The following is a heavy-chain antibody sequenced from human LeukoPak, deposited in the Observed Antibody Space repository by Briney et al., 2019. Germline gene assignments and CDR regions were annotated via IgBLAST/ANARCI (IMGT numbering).Heavy chain of an antibody. CDR1: GYSFTNYG. J-gene: IGHJ5*02. D-gene: IGHD3-10*01. V-gene: IGHV1-18*01. Sequence: ASEKVSCKASGYSFTNYGITWVRQAPGLGLEWMRWINAFNGDRDHAQKFQGRVTMTTDTSTSTAYMELRSLRSDDTAVYYCARDGSGTWSDPWGQGTLVTVSS. CDR3: ARDGSGTWSDP. CDR2: INAFNGDR.